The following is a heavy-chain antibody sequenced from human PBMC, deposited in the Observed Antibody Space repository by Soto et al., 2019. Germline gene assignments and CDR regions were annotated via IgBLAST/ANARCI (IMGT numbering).Heavy chain of an antibody. V-gene: IGHV3-30*18. CDR2: ISDDGSKP. CDR1: GFNFNSYA. Sequence: PGGSLILSCAASGFNFNSYAMHWVRQAPGKGLEWVAIISDDGSKPDYADSVKGRVTISRDNSRHTPYLQLHSLTAEDTAVYYCAKDQDCRKGDCYRRLLFWGQVTQVTVSS. CDR3: AKDQDCRKGDCYRRLLF. D-gene: IGHD2-21*01. J-gene: IGHJ4*02.